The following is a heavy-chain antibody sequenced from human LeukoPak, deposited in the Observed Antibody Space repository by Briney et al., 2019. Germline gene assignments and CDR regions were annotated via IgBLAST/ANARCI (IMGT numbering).Heavy chain of an antibody. J-gene: IGHJ4*02. V-gene: IGHV3-74*01. D-gene: IGHD2-21*02. Sequence: SGGSLRLSCAASGFSFNKYWMHWVRQGPGKGLVWVSRINIDGRSTSYPDSVKGRFTISRDNAKNTLYLQMDSLRAEDTAVYYCVRDVWGDRDCFFDSWGQGTLVTVSS. CDR2: INIDGRST. CDR1: GFSFNKYW. CDR3: VRDVWGDRDCFFDS.